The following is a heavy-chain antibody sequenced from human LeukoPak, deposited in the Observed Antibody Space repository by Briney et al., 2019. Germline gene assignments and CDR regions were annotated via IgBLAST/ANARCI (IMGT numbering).Heavy chain of an antibody. CDR3: ARVTEKQYLPFDS. CDR2: TYYRSRWYN. V-gene: IGHV6-1*01. Sequence: SQTLSLTCAISGDSVSSNSAAWNWIRQSPSRGLEWLGRTYYRSRWYNEYALSVKSRISINPDTSKNQFSLQLNSVTPEDTAVYYCARVTEKQYLPFDSWGQGTLVAVSS. D-gene: IGHD6-19*01. CDR1: GDSVSSNSAA. J-gene: IGHJ4*02.